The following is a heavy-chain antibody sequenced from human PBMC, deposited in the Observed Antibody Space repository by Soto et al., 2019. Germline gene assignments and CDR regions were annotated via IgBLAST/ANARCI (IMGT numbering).Heavy chain of an antibody. V-gene: IGHV3-33*01. J-gene: IGHJ6*02. CDR2: IWYDGSNK. Sequence: PGGSLRLSCAASGFTFSSYGMHWVRQAPGKGLEWVAVIWYDGSNKYYADSVKGRFTISRDNSKNTLYLQMNSLRAEDTAVYYCARDLGYSSSGYDDYYYYGMDVWGQGTTVTVSS. CDR1: GFTFSSYG. D-gene: IGHD6-13*01. CDR3: ARDLGYSSSGYDDYYYYGMDV.